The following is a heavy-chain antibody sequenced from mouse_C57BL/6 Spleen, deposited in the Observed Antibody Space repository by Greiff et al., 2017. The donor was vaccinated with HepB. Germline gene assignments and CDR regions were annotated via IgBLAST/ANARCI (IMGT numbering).Heavy chain of an antibody. D-gene: IGHD2-3*01. Sequence: VQGVESGAELVKPGASVKMSCKASGYTFTTYPIEWMKQNHGKSLEWIGNFHPYNDDTKYNEKFKGKATLTVEKSSSTVYLELSRLTSDDSAVYYCARRGDGYYDAMDYWGQGTSVTVSS. CDR1: GYTFTTYP. V-gene: IGHV1-47*01. CDR2: FHPYNDDT. J-gene: IGHJ4*01. CDR3: ARRGDGYYDAMDY.